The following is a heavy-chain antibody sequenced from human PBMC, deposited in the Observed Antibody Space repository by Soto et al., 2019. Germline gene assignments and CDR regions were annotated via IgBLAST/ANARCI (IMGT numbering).Heavy chain of an antibody. Sequence: GGSLILSCAASGFTFTRYSMNWVRQAPGKGLEWVSSISSTTNYIYYGDSMKGRFTISRDNAKNSLYLEMNSLRAEDTAVYYCARESEDLTSNFDYWGQGTLVTVSS. CDR2: ISSTTNYI. CDR1: GFTFTRYS. J-gene: IGHJ4*02. CDR3: ARESEDLTSNFDY. V-gene: IGHV3-21*06.